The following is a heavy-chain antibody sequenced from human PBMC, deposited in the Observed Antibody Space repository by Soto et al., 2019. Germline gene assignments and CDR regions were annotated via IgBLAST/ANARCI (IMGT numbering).Heavy chain of an antibody. V-gene: IGHV3-33*01. D-gene: IGHD6-13*01. J-gene: IGHJ6*02. Sequence: PGGSLRLSCAASGFTFSSYGMHWVRQAPGKGLEWVAVIWYDGSNKYYADSVKGRFTISRDNSKNTLYLQMNSLRAEDTAVYYCAREPRIAAAGTYYYYGMDVWGQGTTVTVSS. CDR3: AREPRIAAAGTYYYYGMDV. CDR2: IWYDGSNK. CDR1: GFTFSSYG.